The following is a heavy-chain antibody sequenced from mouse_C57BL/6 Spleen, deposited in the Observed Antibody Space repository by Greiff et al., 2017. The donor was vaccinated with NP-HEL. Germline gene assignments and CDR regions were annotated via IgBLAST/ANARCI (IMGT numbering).Heavy chain of an antibody. CDR2: IYPGSGST. CDR3: ARGAYYGSSFYFDV. V-gene: IGHV1-55*01. D-gene: IGHD1-1*01. Sequence: VQLQQSGAELVKPGASVKMSCKASGYTFTSYWITWVKQRPGQGLEWIGDIYPGSGSTNYNEKFKSKATLTVDTSSSTAYMQLSSLTSEDSAVYYCARGAYYGSSFYFDVWGKGTTLTVSS. CDR1: GYTFTSYW. J-gene: IGHJ2*01.